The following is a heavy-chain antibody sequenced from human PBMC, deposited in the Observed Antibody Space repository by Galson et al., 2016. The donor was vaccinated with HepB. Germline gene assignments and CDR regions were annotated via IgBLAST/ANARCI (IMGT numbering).Heavy chain of an antibody. CDR2: IDPSDSYS. J-gene: IGHJ4*02. CDR3: AADTVVRESNPEYYFDY. Sequence: QSGAEVKKPGESLRISCKASGYSFTTYWIHWVRQVPGTGLEWMGKIDPSDSYSNYSPSFRGHVTISADKTNKIAYLQWGSLRASDTAKYYCAADTVVRESNPEYYFDYWGQGTLVTVSS. D-gene: IGHD3-10*01. CDR1: GYSFTTYW. V-gene: IGHV5-10-1*01.